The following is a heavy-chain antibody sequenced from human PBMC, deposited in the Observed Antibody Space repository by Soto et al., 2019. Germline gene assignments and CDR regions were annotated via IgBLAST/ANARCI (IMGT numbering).Heavy chain of an antibody. V-gene: IGHV3-23*01. D-gene: IGHD2-15*01. CDR2: ISGSGQTT. CDR1: GFTFSRFA. J-gene: IGHJ5*02. CDR3: ASRTCSGGSCGWFDP. Sequence: GGSLRLSCAGSGFTFSRFAMSWVRQIPGKGLEWVSAISGSGQTTYYADSVKGRFTVSRDNSNNTLYLQMNSLRAEDTAVYYCASRTCSGGSCGWFDPWGQGTLVTVPS.